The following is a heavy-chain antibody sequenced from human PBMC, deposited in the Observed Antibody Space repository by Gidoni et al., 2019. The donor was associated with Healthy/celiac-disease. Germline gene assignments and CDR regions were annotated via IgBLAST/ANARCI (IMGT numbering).Heavy chain of an antibody. V-gene: IGHV4-59*01. J-gene: IGHJ5*02. CDR2: IYYSGIT. CDR3: ARDRGAARDFWSGYSWWFDP. CDR1: GGSISSYY. D-gene: IGHD3-3*01. Sequence: QVQLQESGPGLVKPSETLSLTCTVSGGSISSYYWSWIRQPPGKGLEWIGYIYYSGITNNNPSLKSRVTISVDTSKNQFSLKLSSVTAADTAVYYCARDRGAARDFWSGYSWWFDPWGQGTLVTVSS.